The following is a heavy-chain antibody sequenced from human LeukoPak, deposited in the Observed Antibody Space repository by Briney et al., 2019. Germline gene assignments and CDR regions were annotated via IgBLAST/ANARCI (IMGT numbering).Heavy chain of an antibody. V-gene: IGHV1-2*02. CDR2: LHPNSGGT. Sequence: ASVKVSCKASGYTFINYYIHWVRQAPGQGLEWMGWLHPNSGGTYYAEKFQDRVTMTRDTSIRTAYMDLSRLRSDDTAVYYCARGSIVGATFDYFDYWGQGTLVTVSS. J-gene: IGHJ4*02. CDR3: ARGSIVGATFDYFDY. D-gene: IGHD1-26*01. CDR1: GYTFINYY.